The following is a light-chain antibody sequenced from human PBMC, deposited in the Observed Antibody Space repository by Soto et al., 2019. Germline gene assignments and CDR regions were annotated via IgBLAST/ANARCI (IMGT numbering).Light chain of an antibody. J-gene: IGKJ1*01. Sequence: EIVLTQSPGTLSLSPGERVILACRASQSVSSSYLAWYQQKPGQAPRLLIYGASSRATGIPDRFSGSGSGTDFTLTISRLEPEDFAVYYCQQYGSSPPTWTFGQGTKVDIK. CDR1: QSVSSSY. V-gene: IGKV3-20*01. CDR2: GAS. CDR3: QQYGSSPPTWT.